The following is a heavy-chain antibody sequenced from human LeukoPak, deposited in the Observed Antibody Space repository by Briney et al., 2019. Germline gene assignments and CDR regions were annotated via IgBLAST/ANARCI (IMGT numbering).Heavy chain of an antibody. D-gene: IGHD3-22*01. V-gene: IGHV1-18*01. CDR1: GYTFTNYG. J-gene: IGHJ4*02. CDR2: ISDYNGNT. CDR3: ARDRAYDSPSGGY. Sequence: WASVKVSCKASGYTFTNYGISWVRQAPGQGLEWMGWISDYNGNTNYAQKLQDRVTMTTDTSTSTAYMELRSLRSDDTAVYYCARDRAYDSPSGGYWGQGTLVTVSS.